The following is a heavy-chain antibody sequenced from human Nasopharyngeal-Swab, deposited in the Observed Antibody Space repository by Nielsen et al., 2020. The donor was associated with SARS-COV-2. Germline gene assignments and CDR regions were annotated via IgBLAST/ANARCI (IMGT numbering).Heavy chain of an antibody. J-gene: IGHJ4*02. CDR1: GFIFSASA. Sequence: GESLKISCAASGFIFSASAIHWVRQASGKGLEWVGRIGDKDHNYETTYGASVQGSFTISRDDSKNTAFLQMDSLKTQDTALYYCTSDFYFDYWGQGTLVTVSS. CDR3: TSDFYFDY. CDR2: IGDKDHNYET. V-gene: IGHV3-73*01.